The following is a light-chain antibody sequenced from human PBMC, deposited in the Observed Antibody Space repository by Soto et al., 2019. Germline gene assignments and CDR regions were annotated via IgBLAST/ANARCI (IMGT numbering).Light chain of an antibody. CDR2: GAS. V-gene: IGKV3-15*01. J-gene: IGKJ1*01. CDR1: QSVSSN. CDR3: QQENNWRLWT. Sequence: EIVMTQSPATLSVSPGERATLSCRASQSVSSNLAWYQQKPGQAPRLLIYGASTRATGIPARFSGRGSGTEFTLTISSLQSQDFSVYYCQQENNWRLWTFGQGTKVDIK.